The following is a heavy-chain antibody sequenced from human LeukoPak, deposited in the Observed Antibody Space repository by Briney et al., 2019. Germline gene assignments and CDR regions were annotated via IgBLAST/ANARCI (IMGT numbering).Heavy chain of an antibody. D-gene: IGHD2-21*02. J-gene: IGHJ3*02. Sequence: SETLSLTCTVSGGSISSYYWSWIRQPPGKGLEWIGYIYYSGSTNYNPSLKSRVTISVDTSKNQFSPKLSSVTAADTAVYYCARHSGDWAYDAFDIWGQGTMVTVSS. CDR1: GGSISSYY. CDR2: IYYSGST. CDR3: ARHSGDWAYDAFDI. V-gene: IGHV4-59*08.